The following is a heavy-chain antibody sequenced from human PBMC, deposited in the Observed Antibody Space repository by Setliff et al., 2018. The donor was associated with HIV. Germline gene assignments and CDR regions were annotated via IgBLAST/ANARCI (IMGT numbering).Heavy chain of an antibody. D-gene: IGHD3-10*01. CDR1: GGSISTYF. CDR2: IYTGGST. J-gene: IGHJ4*02. CDR3: ARGSFIGDYYYFDY. Sequence: SETLSLTCTVSGGSISTYFWTWIRQPPGKGLEWIGYIYTGGSTNYNPSLKSRVTISVDTSKNQFSLKLSSVTAADTAVYYCARGSFIGDYYYFDYWAREPWSPSPQ. V-gene: IGHV4-4*08.